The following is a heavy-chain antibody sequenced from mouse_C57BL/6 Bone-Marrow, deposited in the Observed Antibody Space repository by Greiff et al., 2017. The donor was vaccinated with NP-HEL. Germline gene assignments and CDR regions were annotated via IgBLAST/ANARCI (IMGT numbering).Heavy chain of an antibody. CDR2: IDPSDSST. D-gene: IGHD2-3*01. J-gene: IGHJ4*01. Sequence: QVQLQQPGAELVKPGASVKLSCKASGYTFTSYWMQWVKQRPGQGLEWIGEIDPSDSSTNYNQKFKGKATLTVDTSSSTAYMQLSSLTSEDSAVYYCARSNYDGYVYYAMDYWGQGTSVTVSS. V-gene: IGHV1-50*01. CDR1: GYTFTSYW. CDR3: ARSNYDGYVYYAMDY.